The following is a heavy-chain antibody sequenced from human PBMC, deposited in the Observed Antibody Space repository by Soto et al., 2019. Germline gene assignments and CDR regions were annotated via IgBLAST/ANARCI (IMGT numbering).Heavy chain of an antibody. CDR3: SYTVYYSCDD. CDR2: IHHGGTT. Sequence: SETLSLTCTVSSGSVSSDNWWSWVRQSPGTGLAWIGGIHHGGTTSYNPSLRSRVSISVDKSKDQFSMNLYSVTAAETAIYYFSYTVYYSCDDCGQGILVRVFS. J-gene: IGHJ4*02. V-gene: IGHV4-4*02. CDR1: SGSVSSDNW. D-gene: IGHD1-26*01.